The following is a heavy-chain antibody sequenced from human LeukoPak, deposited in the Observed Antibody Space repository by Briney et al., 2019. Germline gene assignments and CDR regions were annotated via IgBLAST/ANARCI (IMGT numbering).Heavy chain of an antibody. J-gene: IGHJ5*02. CDR1: GYTFTGYY. CDR3: ARVGYYYDSSGYYYPS. V-gene: IGHV1-2*02. CDR2: INPNSGGT. Sequence: ASVKVSCKASGYTFTGYYMHWVRQAPGQGLEWMGWINPNSGGTNYAQKFQGRVTMTRDTSISTAYMELSRLRSDDTAVYYCARVGYYYDSSGYYYPSWGQGTLVTVS. D-gene: IGHD3-22*01.